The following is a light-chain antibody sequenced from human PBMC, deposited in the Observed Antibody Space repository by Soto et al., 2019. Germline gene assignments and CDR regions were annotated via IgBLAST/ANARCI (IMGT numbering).Light chain of an antibody. CDR3: QQANSFPRT. J-gene: IGKJ1*01. V-gene: IGKV1-12*01. CDR1: QAIRSW. Sequence: DIQMTQSPSSVSASVGDRVTITCRASQAIRSWLAWYQQKPGRAPKLLIYAASSLQSGVPSRFSGSGSETDFTLTISSLQPEDFATYYCQQANSFPRTFGQGPKVEIK. CDR2: AAS.